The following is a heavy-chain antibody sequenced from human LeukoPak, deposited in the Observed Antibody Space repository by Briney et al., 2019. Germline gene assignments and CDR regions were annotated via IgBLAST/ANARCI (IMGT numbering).Heavy chain of an antibody. D-gene: IGHD5-18*01. Sequence: PGGSLRLSCEASGFTFTTYSMTWVRQAPGKGLECVGRIKSKTDGGTTDYAAPVKGRFTISRDDSKNTLYLQMNSLKTEDTAVYYCTTDPRRQLWLSRVHDYWGQGTLVTVSS. J-gene: IGHJ4*02. CDR3: TTDPRRQLWLSRVHDY. CDR1: GFTFTTYS. CDR2: IKSKTDGGTT. V-gene: IGHV3-15*01.